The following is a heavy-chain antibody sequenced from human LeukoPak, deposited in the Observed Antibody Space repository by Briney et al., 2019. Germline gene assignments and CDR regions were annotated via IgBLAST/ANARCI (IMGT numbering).Heavy chain of an antibody. J-gene: IGHJ4*02. CDR3: ARGYQGMATIFDY. Sequence: PSETLSLTCTVSGGSISSYYWSWIRQPPGKGLEWIGYIYYSGSTNYNPSLKSRVTISVDTSKNQFSLKLSSVTAADTAVYYCARGYQGMATIFDYWGQGTLVTVSS. V-gene: IGHV4-59*01. D-gene: IGHD5-24*01. CDR1: GGSISSYY. CDR2: IYYSGST.